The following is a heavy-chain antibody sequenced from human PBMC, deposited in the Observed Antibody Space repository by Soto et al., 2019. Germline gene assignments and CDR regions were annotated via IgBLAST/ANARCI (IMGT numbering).Heavy chain of an antibody. Sequence: LRLSCAASGFTFSSYGMHWVRQAPGKGLEWVAVIWYDGSNKYYADSVKGRFTISRDNSKNTLYLQMNSLRAEDTAVYYCARGGSYYYYGMDVWGQGTTVTVSS. CDR3: ARGGSYYYYGMDV. CDR1: GFTFSSYG. J-gene: IGHJ6*02. D-gene: IGHD3-16*01. CDR2: IWYDGSNK. V-gene: IGHV3-33*01.